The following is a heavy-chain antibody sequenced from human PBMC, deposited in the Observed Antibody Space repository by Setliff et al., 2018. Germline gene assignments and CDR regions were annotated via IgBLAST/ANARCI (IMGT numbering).Heavy chain of an antibody. J-gene: IGHJ4*02. CDR3: ARLSCSSNSCPFDF. D-gene: IGHD2-2*01. Sequence: PSETLSLTCTVSDGSSSSHYWSWIRQPPGKGLEWIGSVYYSGTTYYNPSLKSRLTMSVDTSKNQFTLKVISVTAADTAVYYCARLSCSSNSCPFDFWVQGTLVTVSS. CDR2: VYYSGTT. V-gene: IGHV4-59*11. CDR1: DGSSSSHY.